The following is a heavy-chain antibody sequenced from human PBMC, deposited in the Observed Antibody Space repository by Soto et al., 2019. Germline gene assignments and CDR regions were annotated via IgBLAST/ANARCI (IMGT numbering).Heavy chain of an antibody. V-gene: IGHV3-30*18. CDR3: VKDRSDTWSFDY. CDR2: VSHDGTLY. J-gene: IGHJ4*02. Sequence: QVQLVESEGGVVQPGRSLRLSCSASGFIYSSCAMHWVRQVPGKGLEWLAVVSHDGTLYPYADSVKGRFTISRDNSRKMLYLQMNSLRPDDTAVYYCVKDRSDTWSFDYWGQGTLVTVSS. CDR1: GFIYSSCA. D-gene: IGHD2-15*01.